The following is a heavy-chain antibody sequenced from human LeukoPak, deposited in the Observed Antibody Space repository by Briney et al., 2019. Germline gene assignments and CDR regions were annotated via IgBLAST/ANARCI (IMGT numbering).Heavy chain of an antibody. CDR2: INHSGST. D-gene: IGHD3-10*01. V-gene: IGHV4-34*01. CDR3: ARDLKYYYGSGSDPGGFDP. J-gene: IGHJ5*02. CDR1: GGSFSGYY. Sequence: SETLSLTCAVYGGSFSGYYWSWIRQPPGKGLEGIGEINHSGSTNYNPSLKSRVTISVDTSKNQFSLKLSSVTAADTAVYYCARDLKYYYGSGSDPGGFDPWGQGTLVTVSS.